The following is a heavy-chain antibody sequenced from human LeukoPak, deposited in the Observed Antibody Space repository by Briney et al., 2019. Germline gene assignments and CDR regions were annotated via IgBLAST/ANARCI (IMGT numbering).Heavy chain of an antibody. Sequence: GRSLRLSCAASGFTFSSYAMHWVRQAPGKGLEWVAVISYDGSNKYYADSVKGRFTISRDNSKNTLYLQMNSLRAEDTAVYYCARDSLWRDPWGQGTLVTVSS. J-gene: IGHJ5*02. CDR1: GFTFSSYA. CDR3: ARDSLWRDP. V-gene: IGHV3-30-3*01. D-gene: IGHD3-10*01. CDR2: ISYDGSNK.